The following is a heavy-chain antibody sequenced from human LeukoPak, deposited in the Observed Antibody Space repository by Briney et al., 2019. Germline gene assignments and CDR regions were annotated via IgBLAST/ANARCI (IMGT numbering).Heavy chain of an antibody. Sequence: KAGGSLRLSCAASGFTFSSYSMNGVRQAPGKGLEWVSSISSSSSYIYYADSVKGRFTISRDNAKNSLYLQMNSLRAEDTAVYYCARHNYPYDSGGYYYAYWGQGTLVTVSS. CDR2: ISSSSSYI. CDR1: GFTFSSYS. V-gene: IGHV3-21*01. CDR3: ARHNYPYDSGGYYYAY. D-gene: IGHD3-22*01. J-gene: IGHJ4*02.